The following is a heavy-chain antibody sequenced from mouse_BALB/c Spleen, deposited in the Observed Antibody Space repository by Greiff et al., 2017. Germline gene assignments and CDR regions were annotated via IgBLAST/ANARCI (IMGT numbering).Heavy chain of an antibody. CDR1: GFTFSSFG. J-gene: IGHJ1*01. CDR3: ARWGYDYFWYFDV. D-gene: IGHD2-4*01. Sequence: EVMLVESGGGLVQPGGSRKLSCAASGFTFSSFGMHWVRQAPEKGLEWVAYISSGSSTIYYADTVKGRFTISRDNPKNTLFLQMTSLRSEDTAMYYCARWGYDYFWYFDVWGAGTTVTVSS. CDR2: ISSGSSTI. V-gene: IGHV5-17*02.